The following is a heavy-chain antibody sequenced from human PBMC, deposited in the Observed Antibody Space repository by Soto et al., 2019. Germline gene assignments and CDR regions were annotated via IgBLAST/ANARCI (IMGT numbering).Heavy chain of an antibody. D-gene: IGHD3-10*01. Sequence: SKTLYLTCTVSGASMSRSYWSWLRPAPEKGLKSIRYLYYGTETQYHPSLQSRITINPDTSKNQFSLQLNSVTPEDTSVYYCSRYVSYGSGPVPLRVDNWFDPWGQGTLVTVSS. J-gene: IGHJ5*02. CDR2: LYYGTET. CDR3: SRYVSYGSGPVPLRVDNWFDP. CDR1: GASMSRSY. V-gene: IGHV4-59*12.